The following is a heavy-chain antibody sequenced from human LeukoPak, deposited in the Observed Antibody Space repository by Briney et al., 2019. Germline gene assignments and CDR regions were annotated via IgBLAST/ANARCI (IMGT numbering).Heavy chain of an antibody. J-gene: IGHJ3*02. CDR2: ISSSGSTI. V-gene: IGHV3-48*03. CDR3: AKDLSSGSYSAFDI. D-gene: IGHD1-26*01. CDR1: GFTFSSYE. Sequence: GGSLRLSCAASGFTFSSYEMNWVRQAPGKGLEWVSYISSSGSTIYYADSVKGRFTISRDNAKNSLYLQMNSLRAEDTAVYYCAKDLSSGSYSAFDIWGQGTMVTVSS.